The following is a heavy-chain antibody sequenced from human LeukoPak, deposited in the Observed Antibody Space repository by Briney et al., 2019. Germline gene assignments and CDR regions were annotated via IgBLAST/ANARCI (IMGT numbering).Heavy chain of an antibody. Sequence: ASVKVSCKASGYTFTSYDINWVRQATGQGLEWMGWMNTNSGNTGYAQKFQGRVTMTRNTSISTAYMELSSLRSEDTAVYYCARDRRYYDSSGYLSLYDYWGQGTLVTVSS. V-gene: IGHV1-8*01. J-gene: IGHJ4*02. CDR1: GYTFTSYD. D-gene: IGHD3-22*01. CDR3: ARDRRYYDSSGYLSLYDY. CDR2: MNTNSGNT.